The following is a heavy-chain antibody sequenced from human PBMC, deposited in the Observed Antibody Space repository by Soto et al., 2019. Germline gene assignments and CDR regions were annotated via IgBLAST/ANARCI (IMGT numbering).Heavy chain of an antibody. Sequence: PGGSLRLSCAASGFTFDDYAMHWVRQAPGKGLEWVSGISWNSGSIGYADSVKGRFTISRDNAKNSLYLQMNSLRAEDTALYYCAKDPYGYSSGFTFDYWGQGTLVTVSS. CDR2: ISWNSGSI. CDR3: AKDPYGYSSGFTFDY. J-gene: IGHJ4*02. V-gene: IGHV3-9*01. D-gene: IGHD6-19*01. CDR1: GFTFDDYA.